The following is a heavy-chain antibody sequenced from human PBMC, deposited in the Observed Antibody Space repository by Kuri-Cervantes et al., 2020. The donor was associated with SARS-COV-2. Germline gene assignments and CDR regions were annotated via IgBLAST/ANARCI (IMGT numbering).Heavy chain of an antibody. Sequence: SCAVSGVSVTGGTYYWAWIRQPAGKGLEWIGHLDTSGSPTYNPSLKRRVTISLDMSNNQVSLRLTSVTAADTAVYFCAREGYGATNWYFDLWGRGTLVTISS. CDR2: LDTSGSP. CDR3: AREGYGATNWYFDL. D-gene: IGHD1-26*01. CDR1: GVSVTGGTYY. J-gene: IGHJ2*01. V-gene: IGHV4-61*09.